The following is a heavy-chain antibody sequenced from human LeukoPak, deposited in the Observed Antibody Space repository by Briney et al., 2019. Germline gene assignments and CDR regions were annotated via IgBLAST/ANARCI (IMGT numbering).Heavy chain of an antibody. Sequence: SETLSLTCTVSGGSISSYYWSWIRQPPGKGLEWIGYTYYSGSTNYNPSLKSRVTISVDTSKNQFSLKLSSVTAADTAVYYCARGFDHDFWSGYSALGYWGQGTLVTVSS. CDR1: GGSISSYY. V-gene: IGHV4-59*01. CDR2: TYYSGST. CDR3: ARGFDHDFWSGYSALGY. D-gene: IGHD3-3*01. J-gene: IGHJ4*02.